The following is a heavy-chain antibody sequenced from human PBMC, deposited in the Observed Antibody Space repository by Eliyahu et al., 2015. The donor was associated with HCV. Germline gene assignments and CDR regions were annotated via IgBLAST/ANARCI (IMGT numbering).Heavy chain of an antibody. CDR3: AMGGSGSPFDY. D-gene: IGHD1-26*01. V-gene: IGHV3-23*01. CDR1: GFTFSNSA. J-gene: IGHJ4*02. CDR2: IRGSGGST. Sequence: EVQLLESGGGLVQPGGSLRLSCAASGFTFSNSALSWVRQAPGKGLEWVSAIRGSGGSTDYADSVKGRFTISRDSSKNTLSLQMNSLRAEDTAVYYCAMGGSGSPFDYWGQGTLVTVSS.